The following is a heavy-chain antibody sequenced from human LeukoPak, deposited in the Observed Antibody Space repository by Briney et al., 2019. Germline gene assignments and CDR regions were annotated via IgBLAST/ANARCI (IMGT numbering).Heavy chain of an antibody. J-gene: IGHJ4*02. CDR1: GGTFSSYA. D-gene: IGHD1-26*01. Sequence: ASVKVSCKASGGTFSSYAISWVRQAPGQGLEWMGGIIPIFGTANYAQKLQGRVTMTTDTSTSTAYMELRSLRSDDTAVYYCARFVWELPLDYWGQGTLVTVSS. V-gene: IGHV1-69*05. CDR2: IIPIFGTA. CDR3: ARFVWELPLDY.